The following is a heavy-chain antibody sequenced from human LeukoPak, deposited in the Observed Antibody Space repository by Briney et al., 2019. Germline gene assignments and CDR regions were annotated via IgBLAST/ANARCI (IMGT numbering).Heavy chain of an antibody. J-gene: IGHJ6*03. CDR3: ARVLWLMEYYYYMDV. D-gene: IGHD5-18*01. Sequence: SETLSLTCTVSGGSINSYSHYWGWIRQPPGKGLEWIGTIYYSGSTYYNPSLKSRVTISVDTSKKQFSLKLSSVTAADTAVYYCARVLWLMEYYYYMDVWGKGTTVTVSS. CDR2: IYYSGST. CDR1: GGSINSYSHY. V-gene: IGHV4-39*07.